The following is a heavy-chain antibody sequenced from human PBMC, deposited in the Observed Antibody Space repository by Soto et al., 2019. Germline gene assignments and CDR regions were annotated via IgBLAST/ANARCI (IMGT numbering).Heavy chain of an antibody. D-gene: IGHD3-10*01. CDR2: ISFNGIDT. Sequence: GGALRLSCSASGFTFNSYAMDCVRHAPGQGLDLVAVISFNGIDTYYADYVKGRVTISRDNSRNTVFLQMTSLRTEDTAVYYCARRMQHGTWRFDHWGQGALVTVSS. CDR3: ARRMQHGTWRFDH. V-gene: IGHV3-30*04. J-gene: IGHJ4*02. CDR1: GFTFNSYA.